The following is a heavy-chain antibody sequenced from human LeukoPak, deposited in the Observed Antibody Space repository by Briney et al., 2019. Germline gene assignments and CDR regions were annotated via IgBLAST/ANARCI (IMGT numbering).Heavy chain of an antibody. CDR2: ISAYNGNT. CDR1: GYTFTSYG. Sequence: ASVKVSCKASGYTFTSYGISWVRQAPGQGLEWMGWISAYNGNTNYAQKLQGRVTMTTDTSTSTAYTELRSLRSDDTAVYYCAGGHYYYDSSGYPGSFDYWGQGTLVTVSS. CDR3: AGGHYYYDSSGYPGSFDY. J-gene: IGHJ4*02. V-gene: IGHV1-18*01. D-gene: IGHD3-22*01.